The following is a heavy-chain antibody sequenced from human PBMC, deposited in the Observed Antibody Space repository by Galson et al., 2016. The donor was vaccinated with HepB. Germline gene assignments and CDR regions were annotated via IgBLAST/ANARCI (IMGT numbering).Heavy chain of an antibody. Sequence: CAISGDSVSSNTAAWNWIRQSPSRGLEWLGRTYFRSKWYNDYTMSVKSRIIISPDTSKNQFSLQLNSATPEATAVYYCARDVGSTLAARSFDYWGQGTLVTVSS. D-gene: IGHD6-6*01. CDR1: GDSVSSNTAA. CDR2: TYFRSKWYN. V-gene: IGHV6-1*01. CDR3: ARDVGSTLAARSFDY. J-gene: IGHJ4*02.